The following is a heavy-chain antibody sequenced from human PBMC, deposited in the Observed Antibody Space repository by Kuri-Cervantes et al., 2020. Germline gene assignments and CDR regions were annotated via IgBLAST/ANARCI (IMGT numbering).Heavy chain of an antibody. Sequence: GGSLRLSCAASGFTFSSYSMNWVRQAPGKGLEWVSLITGRGDITHYADSVKGRFTISRDNSKNTLYLQMNSLTAEDTAIYHCASAAPLAYWGQGTLVTVSS. D-gene: IGHD2-2*01. CDR3: ASAAPLAY. CDR1: GFTFSSYS. V-gene: IGHV3-23*01. CDR2: ITGRGDIT. J-gene: IGHJ4*02.